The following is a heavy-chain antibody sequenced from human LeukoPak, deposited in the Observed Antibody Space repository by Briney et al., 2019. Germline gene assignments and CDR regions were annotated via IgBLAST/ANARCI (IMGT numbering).Heavy chain of an antibody. J-gene: IGHJ5*02. CDR3: ATQATSGWHFS. CDR1: GYTFTGHY. D-gene: IGHD6-19*01. Sequence: GASVKVSCKASGYTFTGHYMHWVRQAPGQGLEWMGWINPNSGGTNYAQKFQGRVTMTRDTSLSTVYMELSRLRSDDTAVYYCATQATSGWHFSWGQGTLVTVSS. V-gene: IGHV1-2*02. CDR2: INPNSGGT.